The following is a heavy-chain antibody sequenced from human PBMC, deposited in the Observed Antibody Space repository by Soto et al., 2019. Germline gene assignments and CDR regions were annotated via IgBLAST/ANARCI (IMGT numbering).Heavy chain of an antibody. CDR1: GFTFSNYW. CDR2: IISDGSST. V-gene: IGHV3-74*01. CDR3: ARESAAGMDY. D-gene: IGHD6-13*01. Sequence: EVQLVESGGGVVQPGGSLRLSCVASGFTFSNYWMHWVRQAPGKGLVWVSRIISDGSSTNYADSVKGRFTISRDNAKKTLYLQVNSLRVEDTAVYYCARESAAGMDYWGQGTLVAVSS. J-gene: IGHJ4*02.